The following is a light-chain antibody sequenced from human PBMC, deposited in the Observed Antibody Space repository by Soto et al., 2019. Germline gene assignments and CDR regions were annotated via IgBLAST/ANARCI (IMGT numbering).Light chain of an antibody. Sequence: PGERAALACRASQSVGSSYLAWYQQKPGQAPRLLIYGASIRATDIPDRFSGSGSGTDFTLTISSLEPEDFAVYYCQQYGTSPPLTFGQGTRLEIK. J-gene: IGKJ5*01. CDR2: GAS. CDR3: QQYGTSPPLT. V-gene: IGKV3-20*01. CDR1: QSVGSSY.